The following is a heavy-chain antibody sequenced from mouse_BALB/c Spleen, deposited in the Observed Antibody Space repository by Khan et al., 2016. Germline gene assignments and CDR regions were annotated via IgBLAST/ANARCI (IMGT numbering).Heavy chain of an antibody. V-gene: IGHV3-2*02. CDR3: ARSDYGDKDAMDY. D-gene: IGHD1-1*01. J-gene: IGHJ4*01. Sequence: VQLQESGPGLVKHSQSLSLTCTVTGYSITSDYAWNWIRQFPGNRLEWMGYISYSGSTSYNPSLKSRISITRDTSKNQFFLQLNSVTSEDTATYYCARSDYGDKDAMDYWGQGTSVTVSS. CDR1: GYSITSDYA. CDR2: ISYSGST.